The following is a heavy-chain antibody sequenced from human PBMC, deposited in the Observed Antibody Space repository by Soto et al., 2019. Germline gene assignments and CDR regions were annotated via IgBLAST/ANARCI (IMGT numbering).Heavy chain of an antibody. D-gene: IGHD6-13*01. J-gene: IGHJ6*03. CDR1: GLTFSSYC. CDR3: ARDALLVSDSSSWYFYYYYMDV. V-gene: IGHV3-33*01. CDR2: IWYDGSNK. Sequence: GVSMRLSWAAAGLTFSSYCMHWVRKDTGKGLEWVAVIWYDGSNKYYADSVKGRFTISRDNSKNTLYLQMNSLRAEDTAVYYCARDALLVSDSSSWYFYYYYMDVWGKGTTVTVSS.